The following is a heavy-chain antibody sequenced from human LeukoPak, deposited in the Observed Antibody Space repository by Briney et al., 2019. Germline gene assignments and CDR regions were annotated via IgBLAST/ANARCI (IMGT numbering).Heavy chain of an antibody. Sequence: SQTLSLTCTVSGGSISSGDYYWSWIRQPPGKGLEWIGYIYYTGSTDYNPSLKSRVTISVDTSKNQFSLKLSSVTAADTAVYYCARHPRSYTMGYWGQGTLVTVSS. CDR2: IYYTGST. D-gene: IGHD1-26*01. J-gene: IGHJ4*02. CDR3: ARHPRSYTMGY. V-gene: IGHV4-30-4*01. CDR1: GGSISSGDYY.